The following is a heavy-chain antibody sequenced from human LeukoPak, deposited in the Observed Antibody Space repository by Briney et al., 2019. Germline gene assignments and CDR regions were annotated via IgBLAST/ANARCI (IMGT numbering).Heavy chain of an antibody. D-gene: IGHD3-22*01. CDR3: ARGGYYYDSSGYYIGPDFYYGMDV. V-gene: IGHV1-8*01. CDR1: GYTFTSHD. J-gene: IGHJ6*02. Sequence: ASVKVSCKASGYTFTSHDINWVRPATGQGLAWMGWMNPNSGNTGYAQKFQGRGTMTRNTSISTAYMELSSLRSEDTAVYYCARGGYYYDSSGYYIGPDFYYGMDVWGQGTTVTVSS. CDR2: MNPNSGNT.